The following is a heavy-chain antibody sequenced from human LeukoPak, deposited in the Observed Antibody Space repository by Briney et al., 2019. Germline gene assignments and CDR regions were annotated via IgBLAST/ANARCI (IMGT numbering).Heavy chain of an antibody. J-gene: IGHJ4*02. CDR3: AKAPVTSCRGAFCYPLDS. CDR1: EFSVGSNY. CDR2: IYSGGST. Sequence: GGSLRLSCAASEFSVGSNYMTWVRQAPGKGLEWVSLIYSGGSTYYADSVKGRFTISRDSSKNTLYLQMNNLRTEDAAIYYCAKAPVTSCRGAFCYPLDSWGQGTLVTVSS. V-gene: IGHV3-66*01. D-gene: IGHD2-15*01.